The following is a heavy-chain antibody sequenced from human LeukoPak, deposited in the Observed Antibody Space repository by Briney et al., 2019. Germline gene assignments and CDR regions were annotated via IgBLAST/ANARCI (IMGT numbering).Heavy chain of an antibody. CDR2: IYYSGST. V-gene: IGHV4-59*12. CDR1: GGSIGSYY. D-gene: IGHD1-26*01. CDR3: ARDQSSWFDP. J-gene: IGHJ5*02. Sequence: SETLSLTCTVSGGSIGSYYWSWIRQPPGKGLEWIGYIYYSGSTNYNPSLKSRVTISEDTSKNQFSLKLSSVTAADTAVYYCARDQSSWFDPWGQGTLVTVSS.